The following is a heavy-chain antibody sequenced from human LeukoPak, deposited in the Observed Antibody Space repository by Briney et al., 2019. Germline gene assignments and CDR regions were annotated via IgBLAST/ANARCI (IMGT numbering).Heavy chain of an antibody. CDR3: ASEDGYNLNYYYYYYMDV. V-gene: IGHV4-34*01. Sequence: PSETLSLTCTGSGGSISSFYWSWIPQPPGRGLGWSGEINHSRSTNYNTYLKSRVTISVVTSKNQFSLKLSSVTAADTAVYYCASEDGYNLNYYYYYYMDVWGKGTTVTVSS. CDR2: INHSRST. J-gene: IGHJ6*03. D-gene: IGHD5-24*01. CDR1: GGSISSFY.